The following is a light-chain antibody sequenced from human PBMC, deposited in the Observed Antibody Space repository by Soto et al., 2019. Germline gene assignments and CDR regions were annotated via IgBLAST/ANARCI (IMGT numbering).Light chain of an antibody. CDR3: QQYNSYWV. V-gene: IGKV1-9*01. Sequence: DIQMTQSPPSLSASVGDRVTITCRASQGISSYLAWYQQKPGKAPKLLIYAASTLQSGVPSRFSGSGSGTDFTLTISSLQPDDFATYYCQQYNSYWVFGQGTKVDIK. J-gene: IGKJ1*01. CDR1: QGISSY. CDR2: AAS.